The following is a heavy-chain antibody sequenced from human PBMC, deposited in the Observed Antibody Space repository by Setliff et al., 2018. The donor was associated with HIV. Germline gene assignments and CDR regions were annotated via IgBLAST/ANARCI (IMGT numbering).Heavy chain of an antibody. Sequence: SETLSLTCSVSGASVSTHNYYWTWIRQSPGKGLEWIGYVYNIGDTQYNPSLRSRLTISVDPSKNQFSLSLTSVTAADTAVYYCTRRTTALDYWGQGTLVTVSS. CDR1: GASVSTHNYY. CDR3: TRRTTALDY. V-gene: IGHV4-30-4*01. CDR2: VYNIGDT. J-gene: IGHJ4*02. D-gene: IGHD4-17*01.